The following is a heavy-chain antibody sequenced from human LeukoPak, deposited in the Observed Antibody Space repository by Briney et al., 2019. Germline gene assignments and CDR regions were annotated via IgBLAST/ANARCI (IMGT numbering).Heavy chain of an antibody. CDR2: ISSNGGST. Sequence: GGSLRLSCAASGFTFSSYAMHWVRQAPGKGLEYVSAISSNGGSTYYANSVKGRFTISRDNSKNTLYLQMGSLRAEDMAVYYCARSSTYCGRDCYYFDYWGQGTLVTVSS. J-gene: IGHJ4*02. D-gene: IGHD2-21*02. CDR1: GFTFSSYA. V-gene: IGHV3-64*01. CDR3: ARSSTYCGRDCYYFDY.